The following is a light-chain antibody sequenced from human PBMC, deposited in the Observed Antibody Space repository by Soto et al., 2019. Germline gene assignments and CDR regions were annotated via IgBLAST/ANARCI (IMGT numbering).Light chain of an antibody. J-gene: IGKJ1*01. Sequence: EIVMTQSPATLSVSPGERATLSCRASQSISSNLAWYQHKPCQAPRLLIYGESTRATGIPARFSGSGSGTEFTSTISSLQSEDLAVYYFQQYNSWPPWTFGQWPKVEFK. CDR3: QQYNSWPPWT. CDR1: QSISSN. V-gene: IGKV3D-15*01. CDR2: GES.